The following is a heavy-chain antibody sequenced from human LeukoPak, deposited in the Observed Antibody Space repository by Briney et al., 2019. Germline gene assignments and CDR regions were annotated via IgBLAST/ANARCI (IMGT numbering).Heavy chain of an antibody. CDR1: GYTFTSYA. V-gene: IGHV1-69*13. Sequence: SVKVSCKASGYTFTSYAISCVRQAPGHGLEWMGGIIPIFGTANYAQKFQGRVTITADESTSTAYMELSSLRSEDTAVYYCARTVDTAIFRYFDYWGQGTRVIVSS. CDR2: IIPIFGTA. J-gene: IGHJ4*02. CDR3: ARTVDTAIFRYFDY. D-gene: IGHD5-18*01.